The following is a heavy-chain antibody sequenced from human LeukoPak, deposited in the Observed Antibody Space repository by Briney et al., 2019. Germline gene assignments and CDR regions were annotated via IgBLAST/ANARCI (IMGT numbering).Heavy chain of an antibody. CDR3: ATVITPGYFDY. Sequence: PSETLSPTCTVSGGSISSSSYYWGWIRQPPGKGLEWIGSVYYSGNTYYNPSLKSRVTISVDTSKNQFSLKLSSVTAADTAVYYCATVITPGYFDYWGQGTLVTVSS. CDR1: GGSISSSSYY. V-gene: IGHV4-39*01. J-gene: IGHJ4*02. D-gene: IGHD4-23*01. CDR2: VYYSGNT.